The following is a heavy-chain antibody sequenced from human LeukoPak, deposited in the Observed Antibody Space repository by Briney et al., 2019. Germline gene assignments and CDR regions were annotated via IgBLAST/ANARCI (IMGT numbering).Heavy chain of an antibody. V-gene: IGHV3-21*01. CDR2: ISSSSSYI. CDR1: GFTFSSYS. Sequence: GGSLRLSCAASGFTFSSYSMNWVRQAPGKGLEWVSSISSSSSYIYYADSVKSRFTISRDNAKNSLYLQMNSLRAEDTAVYYCARDIMGSSGYDAFDIWGQGTMVTVSS. CDR3: ARDIMGSSGYDAFDI. J-gene: IGHJ3*02. D-gene: IGHD3-22*01.